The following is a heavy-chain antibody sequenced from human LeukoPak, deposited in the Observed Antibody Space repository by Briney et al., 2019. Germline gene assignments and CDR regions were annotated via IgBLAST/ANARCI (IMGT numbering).Heavy chain of an antibody. D-gene: IGHD6-19*01. Sequence: GGSLRLSCAASGFSFSSHAMNWVRLAPGKGLEWVSFISSDGRDIFYSDSVKGRFTISRDNAENSLYLQMNSLRAEDTAVYYCARDFTSGWYGFDYWGQGTLVTVSS. V-gene: IGHV3-21*01. CDR1: GFSFSSHA. CDR3: ARDFTSGWYGFDY. CDR2: ISSDGRDI. J-gene: IGHJ4*02.